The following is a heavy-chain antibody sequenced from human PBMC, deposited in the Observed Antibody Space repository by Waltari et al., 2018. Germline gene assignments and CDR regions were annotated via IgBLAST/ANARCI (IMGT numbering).Heavy chain of an antibody. CDR3: ARVSLYYYDSSGYYYYYYGMDV. Sequence: QVQLQQWGAGLLKPSETLSLTCAVYGGSFSGSYWSWIRQPPGTGLDWIGEINHSGSTNYNPSLKSRVTISVDTSKNQFSLKLSSVTAADTAVYYCARVSLYYYDSSGYYYYYYGMDVWGQGTTVTVSS. V-gene: IGHV4-34*01. CDR1: GGSFSGSY. D-gene: IGHD3-22*01. J-gene: IGHJ6*02. CDR2: INHSGST.